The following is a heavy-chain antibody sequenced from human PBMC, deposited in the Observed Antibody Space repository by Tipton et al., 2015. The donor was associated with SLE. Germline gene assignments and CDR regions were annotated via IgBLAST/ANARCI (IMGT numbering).Heavy chain of an antibody. CDR3: ARERGQWLIPFDY. J-gene: IGHJ4*02. CDR1: GYTFTSYY. V-gene: IGHV1-46*01. CDR2: INPSGGAT. Sequence: QLVQSGAEVKKPGASVKVSCKASGYTFTSYYMHWVRQAPGQGLEWMGIINPSGGATSYAQKFQGRVTLTRDTSINTAYMELSRLRSDDTAVYYCARERGQWLIPFDYWGRGTLVTVSS. D-gene: IGHD6-19*01.